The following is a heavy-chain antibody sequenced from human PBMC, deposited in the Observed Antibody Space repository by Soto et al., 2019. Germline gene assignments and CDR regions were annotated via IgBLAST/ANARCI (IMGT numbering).Heavy chain of an antibody. J-gene: IGHJ3*02. CDR1: GFTFSSYS. CDR2: ISSSSYI. V-gene: IGHV3-21*01. Sequence: GGSLRLSCAASGFTFSSYSMNWVRQAPGKGLEWVSSISSSSYIYYADSVKGRFTISRDNAKNSLYLQMNSLRAEDTAVYYCARDSAGGHDFDIWGQGTMVTVSS. CDR3: ARDSAGGHDFDI.